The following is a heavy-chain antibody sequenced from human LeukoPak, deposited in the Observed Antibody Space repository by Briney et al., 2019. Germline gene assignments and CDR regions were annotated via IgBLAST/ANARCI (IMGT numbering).Heavy chain of an antibody. Sequence: PSETLSLTCAVYGGSFSGYYWSWIRQPPGKGLEWIGEINHSGSTNYNPSLKSRVTISVDTSKNQFSLKLSSVTAADTAVYYCARGRRRAGSAAGTEEEGQLGYWGQGTLVTVSS. D-gene: IGHD6-13*01. J-gene: IGHJ4*02. CDR2: INHSGST. CDR3: ARGRRRAGSAAGTEEEGQLGY. CDR1: GGSFSGYY. V-gene: IGHV4-34*01.